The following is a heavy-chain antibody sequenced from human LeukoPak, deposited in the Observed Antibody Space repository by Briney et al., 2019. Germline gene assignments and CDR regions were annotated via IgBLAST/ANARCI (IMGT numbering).Heavy chain of an antibody. CDR3: AQQLVRDYYYYMDV. Sequence: PGGSLRLSCAASGFNFNIYTMSWVRQAQGKGLEWISAVGSGGTRYYADSVKGRFTISRDNSKNTLYLQMNSLRAEDTAVYYCAQQLVRDYYYYMDVWGKGTTVTVSS. CDR1: GFNFNIYT. V-gene: IGHV3-23*01. J-gene: IGHJ6*03. D-gene: IGHD6-13*01. CDR2: VGSGGTR.